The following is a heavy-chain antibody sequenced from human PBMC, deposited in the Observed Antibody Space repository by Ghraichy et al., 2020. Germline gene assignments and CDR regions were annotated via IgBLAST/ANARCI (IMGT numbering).Heavy chain of an antibody. CDR3: AKPITYQLLDGFDY. V-gene: IGHV3-23*01. J-gene: IGHJ4*02. D-gene: IGHD2-2*01. CDR1: GFTFSSYA. CDR2: ISGSGGST. Sequence: ESLNISCAASGFTFSSYAMSWVRQAPGKGLEWVSAISGSGGSTYYADSVKGRFTISRDNSKNTLYLQMNSLRAEDTAVYYCAKPITYQLLDGFDYWGQGTLVTVSS.